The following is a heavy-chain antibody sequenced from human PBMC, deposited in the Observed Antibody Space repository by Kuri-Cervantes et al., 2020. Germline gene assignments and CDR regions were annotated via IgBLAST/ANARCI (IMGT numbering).Heavy chain of an antibody. Sequence: SQKISCAASGFTFSDYYMSWLRQAPGKGLEWVSYISSSGSTIYYADSVKGRFTISRDNAKNSLYLQMNSLRDEDTAVYYCARLDFDGFDYWGQGTLVTVSS. J-gene: IGHJ4*02. CDR1: GFTFSDYY. D-gene: IGHD3-9*01. CDR2: ISSSGSTI. V-gene: IGHV3-11*04. CDR3: ARLDFDGFDY.